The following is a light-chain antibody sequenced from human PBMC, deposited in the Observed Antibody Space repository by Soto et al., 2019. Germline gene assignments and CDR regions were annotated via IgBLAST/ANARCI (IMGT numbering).Light chain of an antibody. CDR2: AAS. CDR1: QGISSY. J-gene: IGKJ2*01. CDR3: QQLNSNPYT. Sequence: DIQLTQSPSFLSASVGDSVTVTCRASQGISSYLAWYQQQPGKAPKLLIYAASTLQSGVPSRFRGSGSVTEFTLTISSLQPADFATYYCQQLNSNPYTFGQGSKLEIK. V-gene: IGKV1-9*01.